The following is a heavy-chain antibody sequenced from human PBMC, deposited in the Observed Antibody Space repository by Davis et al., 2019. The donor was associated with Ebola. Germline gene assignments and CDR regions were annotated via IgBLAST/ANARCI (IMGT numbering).Heavy chain of an antibody. J-gene: IGHJ6*03. V-gene: IGHV3-21*04. Sequence: PGGSLRLSCAASGFTFSSYGMHWVRQAPGKGLEWVSSISSSSSYIYYADSVKGRFTISRDNSKNTLYLQMNSLRAEDTAVYYCAKGDWSGYVIDYYYYYMDVWGKGTTVTVSS. CDR2: ISSSSSYI. D-gene: IGHD3-3*01. CDR3: AKGDWSGYVIDYYYYYMDV. CDR1: GFTFSSYG.